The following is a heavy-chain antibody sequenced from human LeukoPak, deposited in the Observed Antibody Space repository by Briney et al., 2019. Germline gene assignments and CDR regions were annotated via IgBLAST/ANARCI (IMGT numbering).Heavy chain of an antibody. V-gene: IGHV4-39*01. CDR1: GGSISSSSYY. CDR3: ARPGFGNAYDSDY. J-gene: IGHJ4*02. CDR2: IYYSGST. D-gene: IGHD3-10*01. Sequence: SETLSLTCTVSGGSISSSSYYWGWIRQPPGKGLEWIGSIYYSGSTYYNPSLKSRVTISVDTSKNQFSLKLSSVTAADTAVYYCARPGFGNAYDSDYWGQGTLVTVSS.